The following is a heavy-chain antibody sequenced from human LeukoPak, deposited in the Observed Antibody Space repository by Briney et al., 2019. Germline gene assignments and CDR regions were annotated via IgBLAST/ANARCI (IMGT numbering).Heavy chain of an antibody. CDR3: ARVGRKWELLFSDY. D-gene: IGHD1-26*01. Sequence: GASVKVSCKASGGTFSSYAISWVRQAPGQGLEWMGRIIPILGIANYAQKFQGRVTITADKSTSTAYMELSSLRSEDTAVYYCARVGRKWELLFSDYWGQGTLVTVSS. V-gene: IGHV1-69*04. CDR1: GGTFSSYA. J-gene: IGHJ4*02. CDR2: IIPILGIA.